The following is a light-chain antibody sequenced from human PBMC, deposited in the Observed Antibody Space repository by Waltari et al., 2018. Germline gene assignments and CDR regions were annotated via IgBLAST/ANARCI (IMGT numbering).Light chain of an antibody. Sequence: EVLLTQSPGTLSLSPGERATLSCRASQSVGRSLAWYQQKPSQAPRLLIYGASTRFTGIPDRFSGSGSGTDFSLTISRLEPEDFAVYYCQHYVRLPATFGQGTTVEIK. CDR1: QSVGRS. J-gene: IGKJ1*01. CDR2: GAS. V-gene: IGKV3-20*01. CDR3: QHYVRLPAT.